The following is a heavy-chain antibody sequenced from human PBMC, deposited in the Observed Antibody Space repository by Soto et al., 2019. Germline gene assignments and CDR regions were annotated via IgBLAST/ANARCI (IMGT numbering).Heavy chain of an antibody. Sequence: SETLSLTCTVSGGSITDYCWVWIRQPAGKGLEWIGRIFSSGSTNYNPSLKGRITMSLDTSKNKFSLKLNSATATDTAVYFCARDQGVVVTADNWFDPWGQGILVTVSS. CDR2: IFSSGST. J-gene: IGHJ5*02. V-gene: IGHV4-4*07. D-gene: IGHD2-21*02. CDR1: GGSITDYC. CDR3: ARDQGVVVTADNWFDP.